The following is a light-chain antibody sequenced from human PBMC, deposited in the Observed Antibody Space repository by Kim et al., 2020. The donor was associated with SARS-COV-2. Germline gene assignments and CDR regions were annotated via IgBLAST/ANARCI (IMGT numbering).Light chain of an antibody. CDR2: DTT. Sequence: QAVVTQEPSLTVSPGGTVTLTCDSRTGAVTSGHYPYWFQQKPGQAPRTLIYDTTTKHSWTPARFSGSLLGGKAALTLSGAQPEDEAEYYCLISYSTTLVFGGGTQLTVL. CDR1: TGAVTSGHY. J-gene: IGLJ2*01. V-gene: IGLV7-46*01. CDR3: LISYSTTLV.